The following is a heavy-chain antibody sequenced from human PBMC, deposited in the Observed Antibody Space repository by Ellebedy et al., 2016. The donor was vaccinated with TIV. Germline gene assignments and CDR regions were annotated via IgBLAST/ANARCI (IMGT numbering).Heavy chain of an antibody. CDR3: ALIVATTDYYYYYGMDV. CDR1: GGSFSGYY. Sequence: SETLSLTXAVYGGSFSGYYWSWIRQPPGKGLEWIGEINHSGSTNYNPSLKSRVTISVDTSKNQFSLKLSSVTAADTAVYYCALIVATTDYYYYYGMDVWGQGTTVTVSS. J-gene: IGHJ6*02. V-gene: IGHV4-34*01. CDR2: INHSGST. D-gene: IGHD5-12*01.